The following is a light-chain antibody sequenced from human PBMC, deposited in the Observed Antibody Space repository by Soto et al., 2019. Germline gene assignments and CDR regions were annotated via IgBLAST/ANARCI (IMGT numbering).Light chain of an antibody. CDR3: QQYGSLSWT. V-gene: IGKV3-20*01. CDR2: GAS. Sequence: EIVLTQSPGTLSLSPGESATLSCRASQSVGSNYLAWYQQNPGQAPRILIFGASGRATGIPDRFSGSGSGTDFTLTISRLEPEDFAVYYCQQYGSLSWTFGHGTTVAIK. CDR1: QSVGSNY. J-gene: IGKJ1*01.